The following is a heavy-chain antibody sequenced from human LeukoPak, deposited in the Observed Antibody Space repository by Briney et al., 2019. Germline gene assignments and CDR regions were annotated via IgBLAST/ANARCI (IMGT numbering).Heavy chain of an antibody. D-gene: IGHD2-2*02. J-gene: IGHJ4*02. CDR2: IIPIFGTA. CDR1: GGTFSSYA. Sequence: SVKVSCKGSGGTFSSYAISWVRQAPGQGLEWMGGIIPIFGTANYAQKFQGRVTITTDESTSTAYMELSSLRSEDTAVYYCARGGYCSSTSCYTNTPFDYWGQGTLVTVSS. V-gene: IGHV1-69*05. CDR3: ARGGYCSSTSCYTNTPFDY.